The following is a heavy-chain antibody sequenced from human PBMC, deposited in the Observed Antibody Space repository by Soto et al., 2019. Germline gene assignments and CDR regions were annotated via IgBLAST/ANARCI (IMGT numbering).Heavy chain of an antibody. CDR3: ARDSGYGSGSSVNHYLDC. CDR2: IKTDASEK. D-gene: IGHD3-10*01. Sequence: EEQLVASGGGLVQPGGPRGSPCAASGFTLRGYGWVWFGRAQGKVWGWLATIKTDASEKKYVDSVKGRFTVSRDNAKNSLYLQMDSLRAEDTAVYYCARDSGYGSGSSVNHYLDCWGRGTLVTVSS. CDR1: GFTLRGYG. V-gene: IGHV3-7*01. J-gene: IGHJ4*01.